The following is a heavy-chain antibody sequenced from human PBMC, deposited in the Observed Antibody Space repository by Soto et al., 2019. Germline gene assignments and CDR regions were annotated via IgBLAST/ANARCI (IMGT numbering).Heavy chain of an antibody. D-gene: IGHD1-26*01. J-gene: IGHJ1*01. V-gene: IGHV1-18*01. CDR2: ISAYNGNT. CDR1: GYTFTSYG. CDR3: ARDRYSGSYPPHFQH. Sequence: GASVKVSCKASGYTFTSYGISWVRQAPGQGLEWMGWISAYNGNTNYAQKLQGRVTMTTDTSTSTAYMELRSLRSDDTAVYYCARDRYSGSYPPHFQHWGQGTLVTVSS.